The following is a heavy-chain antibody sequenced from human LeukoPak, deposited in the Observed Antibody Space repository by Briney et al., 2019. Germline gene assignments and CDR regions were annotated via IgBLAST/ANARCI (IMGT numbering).Heavy chain of an antibody. CDR1: GDSVSSNSAA. Sequence: SQTLSLTCAISGDSVSSNSAAWNWIRQSPSRGLEWLGRTYYRSKWYNDYAVSVKSRITINPDTSKNQFSLQLNSVTPEDTAVYYCARSPLDDILTGYYWDYFDYWGQGTLVTVSS. J-gene: IGHJ4*02. CDR2: TYYRSKWYN. V-gene: IGHV6-1*01. CDR3: ARSPLDDILTGYYWDYFDY. D-gene: IGHD3-9*01.